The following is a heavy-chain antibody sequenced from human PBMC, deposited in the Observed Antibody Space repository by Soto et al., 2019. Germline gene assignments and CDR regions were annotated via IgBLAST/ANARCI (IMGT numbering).Heavy chain of an antibody. CDR1: GGSFSGYY. V-gene: IGHV4-34*01. D-gene: IGHD2-8*02. CDR2: INHSGST. Sequence: QVQLQQWGAGLLKPSETLSLTCAVYGGSFSGYYWSWIRQPPGKGLEWIGEINHSGSTNYNPSLKSRVTIAEDPPKNHSSRKPSSMTAANTAVYYCATSRQDGTDSDSDYWGQGTLVTVAS. CDR3: ATSRQDGTDSDSDY. J-gene: IGHJ4*02.